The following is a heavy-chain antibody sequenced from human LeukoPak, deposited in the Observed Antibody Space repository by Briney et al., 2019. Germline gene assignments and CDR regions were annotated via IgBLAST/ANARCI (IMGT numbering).Heavy chain of an antibody. V-gene: IGHV3-21*01. CDR1: GFTFSSYS. D-gene: IGHD6-19*01. CDR2: ISSSSSYI. J-gene: IGHJ4*02. CDR3: ARDQIAVAGAFDY. Sequence: GGSLRLSCAASGFTFSSYSMNWVRQAPGKGLEWVSSISSSSSYIYYADSVKGRFTISRDNAKNSLYLQMNSLRAEDTAVYYCARDQIAVAGAFDYWGQGTLVTVSS.